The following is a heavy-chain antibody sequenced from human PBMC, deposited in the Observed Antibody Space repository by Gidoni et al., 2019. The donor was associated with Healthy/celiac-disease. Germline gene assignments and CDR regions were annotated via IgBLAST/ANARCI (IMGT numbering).Heavy chain of an antibody. D-gene: IGHD3-10*01. Sequence: QVQLVQPGAEVKQPGAPVKVSCKASGYTFTGYYLPWVRQAPGQGLEWMGWINPNSGGTNYAQKFQGRVTMTRDTSISTAYMELSRLRSDDTAVYYCARESPADSGSYYYYYGMDVWGQGTTVTVSS. J-gene: IGHJ6*02. CDR1: GYTFTGYY. V-gene: IGHV1-2*02. CDR3: ARESPADSGSYYYYYGMDV. CDR2: INPNSGGT.